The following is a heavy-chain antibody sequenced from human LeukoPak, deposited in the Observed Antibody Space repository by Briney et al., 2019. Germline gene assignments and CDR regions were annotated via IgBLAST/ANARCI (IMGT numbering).Heavy chain of an antibody. V-gene: IGHV3-74*01. CDR3: TRGTTAEAWIDY. Sequence: GGSLRLSCAASGFNFSSYWMHWVRQAPGKGPVWVAHIDSDGSSTTYGDPAKGRFTISRDNAKKTLYLQMNSLRVEDTAVYYCTRGTTAEAWIDYWSQGILVTVSS. CDR2: IDSDGSST. J-gene: IGHJ4*02. D-gene: IGHD6-19*01. CDR1: GFNFSSYW.